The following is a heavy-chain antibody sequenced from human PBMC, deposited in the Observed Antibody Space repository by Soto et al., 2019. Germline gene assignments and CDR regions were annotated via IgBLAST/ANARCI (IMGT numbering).Heavy chain of an antibody. Sequence: QVPLVESGGGVVQPGRSLRLSCAASGFTFSSYAMHWVRQAPGKGLEWVAVISYDGSNKYYADSVKGRFTISRDNSKNTLYLQMNSLRAEDTAVYYCARDPDSSGGFDYWGQGTLVTVSS. CDR2: ISYDGSNK. CDR3: ARDPDSSGGFDY. J-gene: IGHJ4*02. CDR1: GFTFSSYA. V-gene: IGHV3-30-3*01. D-gene: IGHD3-22*01.